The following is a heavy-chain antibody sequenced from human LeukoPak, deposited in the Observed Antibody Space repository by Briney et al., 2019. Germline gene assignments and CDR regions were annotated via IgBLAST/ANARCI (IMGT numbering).Heavy chain of an antibody. D-gene: IGHD2-2*01. CDR1: GGSISSSSYY. CDR3: ARDDRGYCSSTSCRANWFDP. V-gene: IGHV4-39*07. CDR2: IYYSGST. J-gene: IGHJ5*02. Sequence: SETLSLTCTVSGGSISSSSYYWGWIRQPPGRGLEWIGSIYYSGSTYYNPSLKSRVTISVDTSKNQFSLKLSSVTAADTAVYYCARDDRGYCSSTSCRANWFDPWGQGTLVTVSS.